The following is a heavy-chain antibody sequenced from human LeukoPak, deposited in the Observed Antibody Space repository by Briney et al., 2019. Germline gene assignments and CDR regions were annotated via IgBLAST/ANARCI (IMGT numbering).Heavy chain of an antibody. CDR3: AKLKSMVATSMYYFDY. J-gene: IGHJ4*02. Sequence: GGSLRLSCAASGFTFSSYAMSWVRQAPGKGLEWVSAISGSGGSTYYADSVKGRFTISRVNSKNTLYLQMNSLRAEDTAVYYCAKLKSMVATSMYYFDYWGQGTLVTVSS. CDR2: ISGSGGST. D-gene: IGHD5-12*01. V-gene: IGHV3-23*01. CDR1: GFTFSSYA.